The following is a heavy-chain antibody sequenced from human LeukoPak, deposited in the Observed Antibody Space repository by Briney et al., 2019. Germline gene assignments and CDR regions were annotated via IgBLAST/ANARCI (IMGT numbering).Heavy chain of an antibody. J-gene: IGHJ4*02. V-gene: IGHV3-30-3*01. CDR2: ISYDGSNK. Sequence: GGSLRLSCAASGFTFSDYYMSWIRQAPGKGLEWVAVISYDGSNKYYADSVKGRFTISRDNSKNTLYLQMNSLRAEDTAVYYCARDLSSGYYGDYWGQGTLVTVSS. D-gene: IGHD3-22*01. CDR1: GFTFSDYY. CDR3: ARDLSSGYYGDY.